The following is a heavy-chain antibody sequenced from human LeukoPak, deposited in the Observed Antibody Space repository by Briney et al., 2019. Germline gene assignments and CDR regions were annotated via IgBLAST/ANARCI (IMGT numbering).Heavy chain of an antibody. D-gene: IGHD5-18*01. CDR3: ATPLRYSYGLFY. V-gene: IGHV1-24*01. CDR2: FDPEDGET. J-gene: IGHJ4*02. CDR1: GYTLTELS. Sequence: ASVKVSCKVSGYTLTELSMHWVRQAPGKGLEWMGGFDPEDGETIYAQKFQGRVTMTEDTSTDTAYMELSSLRSEDTAVYYCATPLRYSYGLFYWGQGTLVTVSS.